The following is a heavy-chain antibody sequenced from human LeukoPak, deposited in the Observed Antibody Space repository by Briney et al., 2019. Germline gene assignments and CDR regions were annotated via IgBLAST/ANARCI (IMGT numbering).Heavy chain of an antibody. Sequence: GASVKVSCKASGYTFTTYGISWVRLAPGQGLEWMGWISAYNGNTNYSQQFQGRVTMTTDTSMSTAYMELRILRYDDTAVYYCARDLIAVRPGWFDPWGQGSLVTVSS. CDR3: ARDLIAVRPGWFDP. D-gene: IGHD6-6*01. V-gene: IGHV1-18*01. J-gene: IGHJ5*02. CDR1: GYTFTTYG. CDR2: ISAYNGNT.